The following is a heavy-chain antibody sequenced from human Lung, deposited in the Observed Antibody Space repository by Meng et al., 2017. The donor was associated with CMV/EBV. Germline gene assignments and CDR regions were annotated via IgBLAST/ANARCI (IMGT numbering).Heavy chain of an antibody. D-gene: IGHD2-21*02. J-gene: IGHJ4*02. CDR2: IYHSGST. V-gene: IGHV4-4*02. Sequence: VELQVSGPGLVKPSGAQSLTCAVSGCSIRSSNWWSWVRQHPGKGLEWIGEIYHSGSTNYNPSLKSRVTISVDKSKNQFSLKLSSVTAEDTAVYYCARVVTALWGYYFDYWGQGTLVTVSS. CDR3: ARVVTALWGYYFDY. CDR1: GCSIRSSNW.